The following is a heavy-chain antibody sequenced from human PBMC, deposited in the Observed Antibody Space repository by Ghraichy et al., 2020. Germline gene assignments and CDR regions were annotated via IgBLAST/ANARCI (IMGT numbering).Heavy chain of an antibody. J-gene: IGHJ4*02. CDR1: GFTFSNYG. V-gene: IGHV3-23*01. CDR3: VKGGGGSIVDY. D-gene: IGHD2-21*01. Sequence: GESLNISCAASGFTFSNYGMTWVRQAPGKGLECVSIITGSGDTTYYADSVRGRFTVSRDNSKRTVFLQMNSLRVEDTAVYYCVKGGGGSIVDYWGRGTLVTVSS. CDR2: ITGSGDTT.